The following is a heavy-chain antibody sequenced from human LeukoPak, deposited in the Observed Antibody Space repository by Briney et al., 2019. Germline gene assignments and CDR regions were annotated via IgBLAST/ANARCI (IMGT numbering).Heavy chain of an antibody. CDR3: ARYRAMYYYGSGSPNWFDP. CDR1: GYNFASSW. Sequence: GESLKISCKGSGYNFASSWIAWVRQVPGKGLEWMGIIYPGDSDTRYSPSLRGQVTISADKSISTAYLQWSSLKASDTAMYYCARYRAMYYYGSGSPNWFDPWGQGTLVTVSS. CDR2: IYPGDSDT. D-gene: IGHD3-10*01. J-gene: IGHJ5*02. V-gene: IGHV5-51*01.